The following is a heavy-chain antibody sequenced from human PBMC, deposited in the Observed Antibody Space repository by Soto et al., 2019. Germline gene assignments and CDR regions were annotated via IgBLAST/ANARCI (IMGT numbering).Heavy chain of an antibody. CDR1: GFTFSSYA. J-gene: IGHJ5*02. CDR2: ISGSGDYT. D-gene: IGHD2-15*01. CDR3: AKDPRSHPQGWFDP. Sequence: EVQLLESGGGLVQPGESLRLSCAASGFTFSSYAMTWVRQAPGKGLEWVSSISGSGDYTYFADSVKGRFTISRDNSKDTLYLQMSSLRVEATAIYYCAKDPRSHPQGWFDPWGQGTLVTVSS. V-gene: IGHV3-23*01.